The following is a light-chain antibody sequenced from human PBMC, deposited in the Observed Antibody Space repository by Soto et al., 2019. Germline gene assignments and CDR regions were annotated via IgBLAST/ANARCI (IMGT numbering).Light chain of an antibody. V-gene: IGKV1-5*01. CDR1: QSISNW. CDR3: QQYKSYSYT. J-gene: IGKJ2*01. Sequence: DIPMTQSPSILSASVGDRVTITCRASQSISNWLAWYQQKPGRAPKVLIYDASSLQSGVPSRFSGSGSGTELTLTISSLQPDDIATYYCQQYKSYSYTFGQGTNLEI. CDR2: DAS.